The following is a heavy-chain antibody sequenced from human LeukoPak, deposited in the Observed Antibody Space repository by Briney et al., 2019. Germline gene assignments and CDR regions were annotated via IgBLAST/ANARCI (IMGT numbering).Heavy chain of an antibody. CDR3: ARDVDARYGSGIL. CDR2: ISYDGSNK. J-gene: IGHJ4*02. Sequence: QPGGSLRLSCAASGFTFSSYAMHWVRQAPGKGLEWVAVISYDGSNKYYADSVKGRFTISRDNSKNTLYLQMNSLRAEDTAVYYCARDVDARYGSGILWGQGTLVTVSS. D-gene: IGHD3-10*01. CDR1: GFTFSSYA. V-gene: IGHV3-30-3*01.